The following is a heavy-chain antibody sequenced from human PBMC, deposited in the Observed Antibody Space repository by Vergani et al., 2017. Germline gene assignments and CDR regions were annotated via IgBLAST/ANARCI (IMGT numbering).Heavy chain of an antibody. CDR2: IDPSDSYT. D-gene: IGHD3-3*01. CDR3: GITIFGVVRAVSYYYGMDV. V-gene: IGHV5-10-1*03. CDR1: GYSFTSYW. J-gene: IGHJ6*02. Sequence: EVQLVQSGAEVKKPGESLRISCKGSGYSFTSYWISWVRQMPGKGLEWMGRIDPSDSYTNYSPSFQGHVTISADKSISTAYLQWSSLKASDTAMYYCGITIFGVVRAVSYYYGMDVWGQGTTVTVSS.